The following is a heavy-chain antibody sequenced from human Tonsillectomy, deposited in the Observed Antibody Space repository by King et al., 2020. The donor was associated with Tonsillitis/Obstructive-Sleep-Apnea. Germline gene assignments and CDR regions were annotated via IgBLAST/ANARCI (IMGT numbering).Heavy chain of an antibody. D-gene: IGHD2-2*02. Sequence: VQLVESGGGLVQPGRSLRLSCTASGFTFGDYAMSWVRQAPGKGLEWVGFIRSKAYGGTTEYAASVKGRFTISRDDSTIIAYLQMKSLKTEVTALYYGTRGGGSDCSSCRCYKLFFCYYGLDVWGQATTVTVSS. V-gene: IGHV3-49*04. CDR1: GFTFGDYA. CDR3: TRGGGSDCSSCRCYKLFFCYYGLDV. J-gene: IGHJ6*02. CDR2: IRSKAYGGTT.